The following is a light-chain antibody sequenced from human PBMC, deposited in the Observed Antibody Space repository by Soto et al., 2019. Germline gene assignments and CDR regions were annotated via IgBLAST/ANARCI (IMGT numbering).Light chain of an antibody. Sequence: DIQMTQSLPSLYASVGDRVTITCRASQGINNLLAWFHQKPGKAPKSLIYAASRLQSGVPSKFSGRGCGTDFTLTIRSLQPEDFAAYYCEQYSSYPLTFGGGTTVEIK. V-gene: IGKV1-16*02. CDR3: EQYSSYPLT. J-gene: IGKJ4*01. CDR1: QGINNL. CDR2: AAS.